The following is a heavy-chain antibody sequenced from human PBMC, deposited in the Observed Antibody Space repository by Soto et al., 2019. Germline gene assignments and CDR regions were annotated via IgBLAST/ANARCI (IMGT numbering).Heavy chain of an antibody. CDR2: IDPSDSYT. Sequence: PGESLKISCKGSGYSFTSYWISWVRQMPGKGLEWMGRIDPSDSYTNYSPSFQGHVTISADKSISTAYLQWSSLKASDTAMYYCARLAIVVVPAASGDYYGMDVWGQGTTVTVS. J-gene: IGHJ6*02. CDR3: ARLAIVVVPAASGDYYGMDV. CDR1: GYSFTSYW. V-gene: IGHV5-10-1*01. D-gene: IGHD2-2*01.